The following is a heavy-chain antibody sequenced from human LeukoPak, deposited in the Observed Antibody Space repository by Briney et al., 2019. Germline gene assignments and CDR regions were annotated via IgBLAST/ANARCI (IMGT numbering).Heavy chain of an antibody. CDR2: MNPNSGNT. CDR1: GYTFTSYD. J-gene: IGHJ5*02. CDR3: ARRLLWFGELNWFDP. Sequence: ASVKVSCKASGYTFTSYDINWVRQATGQGLEWIGWMNPNSGNTGYAQTFQGRVTMTRNTSISTAYMELSSLRSEDTAVYYCARRLLWFGELNWFDPWGQGTLVTVSS. D-gene: IGHD3-10*01. V-gene: IGHV1-8*01.